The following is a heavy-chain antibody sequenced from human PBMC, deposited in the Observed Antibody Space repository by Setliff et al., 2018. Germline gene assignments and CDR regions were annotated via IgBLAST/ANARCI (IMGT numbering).Heavy chain of an antibody. Sequence: GGSLRLSCAASGFTFSTYSLIWVRQAPGTGLEWVSSISPSSSHIYYVDSVKGRFTVSRDNPKNSLYLQMSSLRAEDTAIYYCARDRGGASTRDHWGQGTLVTVSS. J-gene: IGHJ4*02. V-gene: IGHV3-21*04. CDR1: GFTFSTYS. D-gene: IGHD1-26*01. CDR3: ARDRGGASTRDH. CDR2: ISPSSSHI.